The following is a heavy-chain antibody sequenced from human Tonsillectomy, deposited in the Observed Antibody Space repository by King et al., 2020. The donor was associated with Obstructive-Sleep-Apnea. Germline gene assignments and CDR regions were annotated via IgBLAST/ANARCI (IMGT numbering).Heavy chain of an antibody. CDR2: IYYIGTP. J-gene: IGHJ4*02. V-gene: IGHV4-30-4*01. Sequence: VQLQESGPGLVKPSQTLSLTCTVSGGSISSGDYYWSWIRQPPGKGLEWIGYIYYIGTPYYNPSLKSRITMSVDTSKNQFSLKLNSVTAADTAVYYCVSLTEEEAIIDYWGQGTLVTVSS. CDR1: GGSISSGDYY. CDR3: VSLTEEEAIIDY. D-gene: IGHD7-27*01.